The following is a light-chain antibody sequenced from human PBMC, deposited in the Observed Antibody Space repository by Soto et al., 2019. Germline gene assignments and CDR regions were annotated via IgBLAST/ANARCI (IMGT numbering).Light chain of an antibody. CDR2: GAS. CDR3: QQYGSSPIN. CDR1: QSVSSSY. J-gene: IGKJ5*01. Sequence: IVLTQSPGTLSLSPGERATLSCSASQSVSSSYLAWYQQKPGQAPRLLIYGASSRATGIPDRFSGSGSGTDFTLTISRLEPEDFAVYYCQQYGSSPINFGQGTRLEIK. V-gene: IGKV3-20*01.